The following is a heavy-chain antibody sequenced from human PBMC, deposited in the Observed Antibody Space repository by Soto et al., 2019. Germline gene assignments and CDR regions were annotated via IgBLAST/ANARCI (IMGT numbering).Heavy chain of an antibody. CDR2: IYYSGST. CDR3: ASRKSSPYFDY. J-gene: IGHJ4*02. CDR1: GASITSSSYY. V-gene: IGHV4-39*07. D-gene: IGHD3-10*01. Sequence: SETLSLTCTVSGASITSSSYYWGWIRQPPGKGLEWIGNIYYSGSTYYNPSLKSRVTISIDTSKNQFSLKLSSVTAADTAVYYCASRKSSPYFDYWGQGTLVTVSS.